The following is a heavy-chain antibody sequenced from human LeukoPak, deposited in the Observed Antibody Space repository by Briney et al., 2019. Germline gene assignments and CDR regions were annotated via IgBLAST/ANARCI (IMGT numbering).Heavy chain of an antibody. CDR2: ISSSSSYI. Sequence: GGSLRLSCAASGFTFSSYSMNWVRQAPGKGLEWVSSISSSSSYIYYADSVKGRFTISRDNAKNSLYLQMNSLRAEDTAVYYCARDHRHAYYYDSSGYYFDHWGQGTLVTVSS. J-gene: IGHJ4*02. V-gene: IGHV3-21*01. CDR3: ARDHRHAYYYDSSGYYFDH. CDR1: GFTFSSYS. D-gene: IGHD3-22*01.